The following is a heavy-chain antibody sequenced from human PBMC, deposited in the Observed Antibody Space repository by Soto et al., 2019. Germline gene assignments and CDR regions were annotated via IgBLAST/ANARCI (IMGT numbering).Heavy chain of an antibody. Sequence: QVQLVESGGGVVQPGGSLRLSCAASGFTFSYYGFHWVRQAPGKGLEWVAVMHTGGNEKYYVDSVKGRFTVSRDDSRNMVYLEMSGLRAEDTAEYFCARDADTTGHYSHFDLWGRGALVAAS. D-gene: IGHD3-9*01. CDR1: GFTFSYYG. J-gene: IGHJ4*02. CDR3: ARDADTTGHYSHFDL. V-gene: IGHV3-33*08. CDR2: MHTGGNEK.